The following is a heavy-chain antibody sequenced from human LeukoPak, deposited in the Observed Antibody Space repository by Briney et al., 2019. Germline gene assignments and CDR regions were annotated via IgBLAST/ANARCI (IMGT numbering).Heavy chain of an antibody. V-gene: IGHV3-15*01. CDR1: GFTFSNAR. CDR3: AELDSSSPRY. Sequence: GGSLRLSCAASGFTFSNARMSWVRQAPGKGLEWVGRIKSRTDGGTTDYAAPVRGRFTISRDDSKNTLYLQMNSLKTEDTAVYYCAELDSSSPRYWGQGTLVTVSS. J-gene: IGHJ4*02. D-gene: IGHD6-13*01. CDR2: IKSRTDGGTT.